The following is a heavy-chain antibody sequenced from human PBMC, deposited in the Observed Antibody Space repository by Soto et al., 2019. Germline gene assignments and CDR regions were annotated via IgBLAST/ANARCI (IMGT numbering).Heavy chain of an antibody. D-gene: IGHD1-7*01. CDR3: SREGITGTSWGFDP. CDR2: TYYRSKWYN. V-gene: IGHV6-1*01. J-gene: IGHJ5*02. CDR1: GHSVSTQSVA. Sequence: SQALLLPCAISGHSVSTQSVAWNCFLPYPSRGLEWLGRTYYRSKWYNDYAVSVKSRITINPDTSRNQFSLQLNSVTPEDTAVYFCSREGITGTSWGFDPGGQGTMGTV.